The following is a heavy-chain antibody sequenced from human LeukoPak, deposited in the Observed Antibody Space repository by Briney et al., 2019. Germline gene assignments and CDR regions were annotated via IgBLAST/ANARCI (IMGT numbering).Heavy chain of an antibody. V-gene: IGHV1-18*01. CDR2: ISAYNGNT. CDR3: ARIGYCGSDCKANAFDI. D-gene: IGHD2-21*01. J-gene: IGHJ3*02. CDR1: GYTFTSYG. Sequence: VASVKVSCKASGYTFTSYGISWVRQAPGQGLEWMGWISAYNGNTNYAQKLQGRVTMTTDTSTSTAYMELRSLRSDDTAVYYCARIGYCGSDCKANAFDIWGQGTVVTVSS.